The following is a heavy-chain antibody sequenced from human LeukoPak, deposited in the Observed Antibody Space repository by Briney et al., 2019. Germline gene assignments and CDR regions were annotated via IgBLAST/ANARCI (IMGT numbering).Heavy chain of an antibody. Sequence: ASVEVSCKASGYTFTRYGITWVRQAPGQGLEWMGWISGYNGNTNYAQKLQGRVTMTTDTSTSTAYMELRSLRSDDTAVYYCARADYGGAFDIWGQGTMVTVSS. D-gene: IGHD4-17*01. CDR3: ARADYGGAFDI. CDR2: ISGYNGNT. J-gene: IGHJ3*02. V-gene: IGHV1-18*01. CDR1: GYTFTRYG.